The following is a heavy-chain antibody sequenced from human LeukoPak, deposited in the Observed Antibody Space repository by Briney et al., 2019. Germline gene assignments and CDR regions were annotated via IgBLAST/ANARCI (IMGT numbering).Heavy chain of an antibody. D-gene: IGHD3-9*01. CDR3: ARDQYDILTGLFAFDI. CDR2: ISAYNGNT. J-gene: IGHJ3*02. V-gene: IGHV1-18*01. Sequence: ASVKVSCKASGYTFTSYGISWVRQAPGQGLEWMGWISAYNGNTNYAQKLQGRVTMTTDTSTSTAYMELRSLRSDDTAVYYCARDQYDILTGLFAFDIWGQGTMVTVSS. CDR1: GYTFTSYG.